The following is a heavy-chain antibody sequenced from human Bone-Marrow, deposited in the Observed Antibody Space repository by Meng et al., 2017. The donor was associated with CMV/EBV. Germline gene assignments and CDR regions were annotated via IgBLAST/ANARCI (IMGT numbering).Heavy chain of an antibody. CDR2: IRYDGSNK. J-gene: IGHJ4*02. D-gene: IGHD1-26*01. Sequence: GESLKISCAASGFTFSSYGMHWVRQAPGKGLEWVAFIRYDGSNKYYADSVKGRFTISRDNSKNTLYLQMSSLRAEDTAVYYCARDYSGSYIEGVYWGQGTLVTVSS. CDR1: GFTFSSYG. V-gene: IGHV3-30*02. CDR3: ARDYSGSYIEGVY.